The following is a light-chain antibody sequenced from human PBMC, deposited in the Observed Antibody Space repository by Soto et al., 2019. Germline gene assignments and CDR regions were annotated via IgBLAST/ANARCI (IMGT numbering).Light chain of an antibody. CDR1: QSVSSSY. Sequence: EIVLTQSPGTLSLSPGERATLSCRASQSVSSSYLAWYQQKPGQAPRLLIYGASSRATGIPDRFSGSESGTDFTLTISRLEPEDFAVYYCQQYGSSPPYTFGQGPKLVIK. CDR3: QQYGSSPPYT. V-gene: IGKV3-20*01. CDR2: GAS. J-gene: IGKJ2*01.